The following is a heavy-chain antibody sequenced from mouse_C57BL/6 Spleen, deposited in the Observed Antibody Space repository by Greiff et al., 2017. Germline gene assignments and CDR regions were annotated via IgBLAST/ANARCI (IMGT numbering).Heavy chain of an antibody. CDR3: ASGLLRGFAY. J-gene: IGHJ3*01. D-gene: IGHD1-1*01. CDR2: IAPEDGET. V-gene: IGHV14-2*01. CDR1: GFNIKDDY. Sequence: EVKLQQSGAELVKPGDSVKLSCTASGFNIKDDYMHWVKPRTEQGLEGSGRIAPEDGETKYAPKFQGKATITADTSANTAYLQLSSLTSEDTAVYYCASGLLRGFAYWGQGTLVTVSA.